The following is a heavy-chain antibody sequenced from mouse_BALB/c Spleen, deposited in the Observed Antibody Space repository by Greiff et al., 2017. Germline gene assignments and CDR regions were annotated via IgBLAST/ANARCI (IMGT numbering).Heavy chain of an antibody. CDR1: GFTFSSYA. D-gene: IGHD3-1*01. Sequence: EVKLVESGGGLVKPGGSLKLSCAASGFTFSSYAMSWVRQSPEKRLEWVAEISSGGSYTYYPDTVTGRFTISRDNAKNTLYLEMSSLRSEDTAMYYCARDRGEGYAMDYWGQGTSVTVSS. CDR2: ISSGGSYT. V-gene: IGHV5-9-4*01. J-gene: IGHJ4*01. CDR3: ARDRGEGYAMDY.